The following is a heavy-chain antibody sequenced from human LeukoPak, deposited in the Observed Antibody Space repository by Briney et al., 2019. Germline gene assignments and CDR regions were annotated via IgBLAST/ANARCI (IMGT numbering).Heavy chain of an antibody. CDR1: GGSIRSYY. D-gene: IGHD3-10*01. J-gene: IGHJ4*02. CDR2: IYYSGGT. Sequence: PSETLSLTCTVSGGSIRSYYWSWIRQPPGKGLEWIGYIYYSGGTNYNPSLKSRVTISIDTSMNQFSLKLNSMTAADTAVYYCASVGSGSYMMMWGQGTLVTVSS. V-gene: IGHV4-59*01. CDR3: ASVGSGSYMMM.